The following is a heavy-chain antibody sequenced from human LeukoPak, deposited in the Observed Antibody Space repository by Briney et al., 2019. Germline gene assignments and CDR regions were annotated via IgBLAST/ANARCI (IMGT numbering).Heavy chain of an antibody. CDR2: IYRSGST. J-gene: IGHJ6*03. V-gene: IGHV4-38-2*02. Sequence: PSEPLFLTCSGSNYSISNSLYWGWLRQPPGKGLEWIGSIYRSGSTFYNPSLKSRVTISLDTSKNQFSLKLSSVTAADTAVYFCSRGTYGYYMDVWGKGTTVTVSS. CDR1: NYSISNSLY. D-gene: IGHD4-17*01. CDR3: SRGTYGYYMDV.